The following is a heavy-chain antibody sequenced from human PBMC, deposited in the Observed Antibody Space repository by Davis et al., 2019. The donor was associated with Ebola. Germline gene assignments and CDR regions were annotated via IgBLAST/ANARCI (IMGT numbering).Heavy chain of an antibody. D-gene: IGHD4-17*01. CDR2: IKQDGSEK. V-gene: IGHV3-7*01. CDR3: ARDIHDYGDYADY. J-gene: IGHJ4*02. CDR1: GFTFTFSTYC. Sequence: GESLKISCAASGFTFTFSTYCMSWVRHAPGKGLEWVANIKQDGSEKYYVDSVKGRFTISRDNAKNSLYLQMNSLRAEDTAVYYCARDIHDYGDYADYWGQGTLVTVSS.